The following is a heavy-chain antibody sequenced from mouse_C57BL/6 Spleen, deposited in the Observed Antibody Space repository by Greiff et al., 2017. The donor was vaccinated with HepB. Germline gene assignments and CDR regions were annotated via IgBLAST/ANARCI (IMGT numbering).Heavy chain of an antibody. J-gene: IGHJ4*01. D-gene: IGHD1-1*01. CDR2: INPSNGGP. CDR1: GYTFTSYW. Sequence: VQLQQSGTELVKPGASVKLSCKASGYTFTSYWMHWVKQRPGQGLEWIGNINPSNGGPNYNEKFKSKATLTVDDSSITAYMQLSSLTSEDSAVYYCARNYYGSSYYNAMDYWGQGTSVTVSS. CDR3: ARNYYGSSYYNAMDY. V-gene: IGHV1-53*01.